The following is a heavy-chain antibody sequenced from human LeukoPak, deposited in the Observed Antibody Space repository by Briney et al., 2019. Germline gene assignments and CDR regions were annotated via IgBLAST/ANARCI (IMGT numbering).Heavy chain of an antibody. Sequence: SETLSLTCTVSGGSISTYYWNWIRQPPGKGLEWIGYIYYSGSTNYNPSLKSRVTISVDTAKNQFSLNLTSVTAADTAVYYCARGGIRQTFDNWGQGTLVTVSS. J-gene: IGHJ4*02. V-gene: IGHV4-59*01. CDR3: ARGGIRQTFDN. D-gene: IGHD3-3*02. CDR2: IYYSGST. CDR1: GGSISTYY.